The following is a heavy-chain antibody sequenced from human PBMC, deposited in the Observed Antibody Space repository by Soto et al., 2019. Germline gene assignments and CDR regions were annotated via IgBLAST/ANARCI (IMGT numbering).Heavy chain of an antibody. CDR3: ARHRVPRAAYYYGSGSLPPGY. Sequence: SETLSLTCTVSGGSISSSSYYWGWIRQPPGKGLEWIGSIYYSGSTYYNPSLKSRVTISVDTSKNQFSLKLSSVTAADTAVYYCARHRVPRAAYYYGSGSLPPGYWGQGTLVTVSS. V-gene: IGHV4-39*01. J-gene: IGHJ4*02. CDR1: GGSISSSSYY. D-gene: IGHD3-10*01. CDR2: IYYSGST.